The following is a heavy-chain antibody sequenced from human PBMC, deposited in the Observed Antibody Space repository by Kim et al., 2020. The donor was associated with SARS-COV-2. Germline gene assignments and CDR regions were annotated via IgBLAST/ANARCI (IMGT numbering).Heavy chain of an antibody. CDR3: TRSWMVVVGAFDI. J-gene: IGHJ3*02. Sequence: GGSLRLSCTASGFTFGDYAMSWFRQAPGKGLEWVGFIRSKAYGGKTEYSASVKGRFTISRDDSKSIAYLQMNSLKTEDTAVYYCTRSWMVVVGAFDIWGQGTMVTVSS. CDR1: GFTFGDYA. CDR2: IRSKAYGGKT. D-gene: IGHD3-22*01. V-gene: IGHV3-49*03.